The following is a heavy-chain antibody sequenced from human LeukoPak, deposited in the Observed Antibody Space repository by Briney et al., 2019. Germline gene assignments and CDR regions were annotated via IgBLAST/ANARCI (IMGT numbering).Heavy chain of an antibody. CDR1: GFTFSSHS. CDR3: TTINHHYYDSSGYITYSFDY. D-gene: IGHD3-22*01. Sequence: KPGGSLRLSCAASGFTFSSHSMNWVRQAPGKGLEWVGRIKSKTDGGTTDYAAPVKGRFTISRDDSKNTLYLQMNSLKTEDTAVYYCTTINHHYYDSSGYITYSFDYWGQGTLVTVSS. J-gene: IGHJ4*02. V-gene: IGHV3-15*01. CDR2: IKSKTDGGTT.